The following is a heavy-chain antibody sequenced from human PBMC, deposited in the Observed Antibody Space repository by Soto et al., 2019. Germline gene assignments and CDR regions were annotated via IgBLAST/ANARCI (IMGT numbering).Heavy chain of an antibody. CDR3: ASDKMSYGDLYYSRLDV. CDR2: VSYGGNDK. D-gene: IGHD4-17*01. CDR1: GFTFDSYA. V-gene: IGHV3-30-3*01. Sequence: GGSLRLSCSGSGFTFDSYAVHWVRQAPGKGLEWVAFVSYGGNDKDYADSVRGRFTISRDNSKNTVYLQMNDLRVGDTASYYSASDKMSYGDLYYSRLDVCCQVTSGPVFS. J-gene: IGHJ6*02.